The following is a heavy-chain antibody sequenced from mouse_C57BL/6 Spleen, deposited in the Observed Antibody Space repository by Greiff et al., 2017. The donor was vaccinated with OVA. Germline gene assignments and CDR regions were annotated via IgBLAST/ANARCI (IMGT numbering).Heavy chain of an antibody. CDR2: INPNNGGT. V-gene: IGHV1-22*01. CDR1: GYTFTDYN. D-gene: IGHD3-3*01. Sequence: EVKLLESGPELVKPGASVKMSCKASGYTFTDYNMHWVKQSHGKSLEWIGYINPNNGGTSYNQKFKGKATLTVNKSSSTAYMELRSLTSEESAVYYCARWGGRGGAYWGQGTLVTVSA. J-gene: IGHJ3*01. CDR3: ARWGGRGGAY.